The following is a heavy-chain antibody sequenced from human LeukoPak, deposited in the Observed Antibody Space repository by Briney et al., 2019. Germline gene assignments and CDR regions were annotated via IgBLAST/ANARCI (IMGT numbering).Heavy chain of an antibody. J-gene: IGHJ6*02. CDR3: ASGGVVITDHSYYYYGMDV. V-gene: IGHV1-69*04. D-gene: IGHD3-22*01. CDR1: EGTFSSYA. Sequence: SVKVSCKASEGTFSSYAISWVRQAPGQGLEWTGRIIPIFGIANYAQKFQGRVTITADKSTSTAYMELSSLRSEDTAVYYCASGGVVITDHSYYYYGMDVWGQGTTVTVSS. CDR2: IIPIFGIA.